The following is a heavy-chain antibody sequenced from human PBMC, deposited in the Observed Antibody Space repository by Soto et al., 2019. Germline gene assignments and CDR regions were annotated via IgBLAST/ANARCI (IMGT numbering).Heavy chain of an antibody. CDR1: GFTFSSYW. J-gene: IGHJ6*02. CDR3: ARDPGAPPPLHTIFGVVIISGDYYGMDV. V-gene: IGHV3-7*05. Sequence: SGGSLRLSCAASGFTFSSYWMSWVRQAPGKGLEWVANIKQDESEKYYVDSVKGRFTISRDNAKNSLYLQMNSLRAEDTAVYYCARDPGAPPPLHTIFGVVIISGDYYGMDVWGQGTTVTVSS. D-gene: IGHD3-3*01. CDR2: IKQDESEK.